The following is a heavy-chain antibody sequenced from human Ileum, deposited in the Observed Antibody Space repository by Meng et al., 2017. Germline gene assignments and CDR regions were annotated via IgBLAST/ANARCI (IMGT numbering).Heavy chain of an antibody. CDR1: NGSPTNVNNH. Sequence: HVQLQESGLGLVKPSQTLFLTCSASNGSPTNVNNHCNWIRQAPGQALEHIGYIFYDGSSYATPSLKSRVAMSIDTTTNQFSLRLDSVTAADAAVYYCAREFYVDTAMVIDSWGPGALVTVSS. V-gene: IGHV4-30-4*01. CDR2: IFYDGSS. D-gene: IGHD5-18*01. CDR3: AREFYVDTAMVIDS. J-gene: IGHJ4*02.